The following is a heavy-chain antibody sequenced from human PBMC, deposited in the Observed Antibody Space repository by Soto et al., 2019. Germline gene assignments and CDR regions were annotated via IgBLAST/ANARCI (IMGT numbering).Heavy chain of an antibody. V-gene: IGHV3-23*01. D-gene: IGHD6-19*01. CDR2: IGGSGGTT. J-gene: IGHJ4*02. CDR1: GFTFSSYA. CDR3: ARQYSSGWNGY. Sequence: LRLSCVASGFTFSSYAMSWVRQAPGKGLEWVSAIGGSGGTTYYADSVKGRFTISRDNSKNTLYLQMNSLRAEDTAVYYCARQYSSGWNGYWGQGALVTVSS.